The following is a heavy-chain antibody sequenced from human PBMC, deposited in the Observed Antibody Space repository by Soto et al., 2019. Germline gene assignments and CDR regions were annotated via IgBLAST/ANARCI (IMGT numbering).Heavy chain of an antibody. D-gene: IGHD3-16*01. Sequence: PVGSPRLSCAASGFTFSSYGMHWVRQAPGKGLEWVAVISYDGSNKYYADSVKGRFTISRDNSKNTLYLQMNSLRAEDTAVYYCAKDFRFGYNRTTYGMDVWGQGTTVIVSS. CDR2: ISYDGSNK. CDR1: GFTFSSYG. CDR3: AKDFRFGYNRTTYGMDV. J-gene: IGHJ6*02. V-gene: IGHV3-30*18.